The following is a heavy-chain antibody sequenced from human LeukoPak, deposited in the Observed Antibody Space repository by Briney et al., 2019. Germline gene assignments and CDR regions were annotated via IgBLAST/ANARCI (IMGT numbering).Heavy chain of an antibody. CDR2: ISYDGSNK. J-gene: IGHJ4*02. D-gene: IGHD3-22*01. V-gene: IGHV3-30-3*01. Sequence: GGSLRLSCAASGFTFSSYAMHWVRQAPGKGLEWVAVISYDGSNKYYADSVKGRFTISRDNSKNTLYLQMNSLRAEDTAVYYCSQWLFLGGQYFDYWGQGTLVTVSS. CDR1: GFTFSSYA. CDR3: SQWLFLGGQYFDY.